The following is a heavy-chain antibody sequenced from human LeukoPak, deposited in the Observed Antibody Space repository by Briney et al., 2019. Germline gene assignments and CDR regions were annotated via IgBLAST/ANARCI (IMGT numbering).Heavy chain of an antibody. D-gene: IGHD4-11*01. CDR1: GSSTFSNYW. V-gene: IGHV3-7*01. CDR3: EVYSA. CDR2: INQDGSRI. Sequence: GGSLRLSCAASGSSTFSNYWMNWLRQAPGKGLEWVANINQDGSRIYYVDSVEGRFTISRDNAKNSLYLQMNSLRAGDTAVYYCEVYSAWGQGTLVTVSS. J-gene: IGHJ1*01.